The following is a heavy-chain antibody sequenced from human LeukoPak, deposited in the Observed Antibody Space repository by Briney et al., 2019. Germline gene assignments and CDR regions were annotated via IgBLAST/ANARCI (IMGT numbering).Heavy chain of an antibody. CDR1: GFRFDDYG. CDR3: GRVYCSTTSCYDYYDYYMDV. J-gene: IGHJ6*03. V-gene: IGHV3-20*04. CDR2: TNWDGAST. D-gene: IGHD2-2*01. Sequence: GGSLRLSCAASGFRFDDYGMRWVRHVPGKGLEWVSGTNWDGASTGYADSVKGRSTISRDNVKNSLYLQMNSLRVEDTALYFCGRVYCSTTSCYDYYDYYMDVWGKGTTVTVSS.